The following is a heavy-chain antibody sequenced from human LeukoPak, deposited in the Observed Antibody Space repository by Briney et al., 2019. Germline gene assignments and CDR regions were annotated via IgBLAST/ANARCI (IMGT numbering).Heavy chain of an antibody. V-gene: IGHV3-49*04. Sequence: PGGSLRLSCAASGFTFNNYWMSWVRQAPGKGLEWVGFIRSKAYGGTTEYAASVKGRFTISRDDSKSIAYLQMNSLKTEDTAVYYCTRDPLAGEDAPYFDYWGQGTLVTVSS. D-gene: IGHD2-8*01. J-gene: IGHJ4*02. CDR3: TRDPLAGEDAPYFDY. CDR1: GFTFNNYW. CDR2: IRSKAYGGTT.